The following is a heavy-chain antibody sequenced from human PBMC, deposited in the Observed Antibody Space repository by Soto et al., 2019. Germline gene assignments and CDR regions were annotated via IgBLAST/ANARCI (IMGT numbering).Heavy chain of an antibody. CDR3: ATDIVVVVAGGAFDI. D-gene: IGHD2-15*01. V-gene: IGHV3-33*01. CDR2: IWYDGSNK. CDR1: GFTFSSYG. Sequence: GGSLRLSCAASGFTFSSYGMHWVRQAPGKGLEWVAVIWYDGSNKYYADSVKGRFTISRDNSKNTLYLQMNSLRAEDTAVYYCATDIVVVVAGGAFDIWGQGTMVTVS. J-gene: IGHJ3*02.